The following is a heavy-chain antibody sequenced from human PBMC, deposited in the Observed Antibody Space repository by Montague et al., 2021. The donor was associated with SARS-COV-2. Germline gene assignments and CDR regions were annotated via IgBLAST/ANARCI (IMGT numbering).Heavy chain of an antibody. Sequence: IYYSGSTYYNPSLKSRVTISVDTSKNQFSLKLSSVTAADTAVYYCARHERQWLRLYPYYFEYGGQGNLVSVFS. CDR2: IYYSGST. CDR3: ARHERQWLRLYPYYFEY. V-gene: IGHV4-39*01. J-gene: IGHJ4*02. D-gene: IGHD5-12*01.